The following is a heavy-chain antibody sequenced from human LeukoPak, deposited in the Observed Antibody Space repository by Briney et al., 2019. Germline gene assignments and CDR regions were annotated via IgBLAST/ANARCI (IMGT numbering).Heavy chain of an antibody. CDR2: ISRSGGTL. J-gene: IGHJ4*02. D-gene: IGHD2/OR15-2a*01. CDR1: GFTFSSFE. CDR3: AKSQNSHFDY. V-gene: IGHV3-48*03. Sequence: GGSLRLSCAASGFTFSSFEMNWVRQAPGKGLEWVSYISRSGGTLYYADSVRGRFTISRDNTKNLLYLQMNSLRAEDTAVYYCAKSQNSHFDYWGQGTLVTVSS.